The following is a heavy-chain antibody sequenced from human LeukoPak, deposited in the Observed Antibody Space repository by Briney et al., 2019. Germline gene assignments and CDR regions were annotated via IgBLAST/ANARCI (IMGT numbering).Heavy chain of an antibody. D-gene: IGHD2-21*02. CDR2: INSDGSGT. J-gene: IGHJ4*02. V-gene: IGHV3-74*01. CDR3: ARERADYYFDY. CDR1: GFTFSSYW. Sequence: GGSLRLSCAASGFTFSSYWMHWVRQAPGKGLVWVSRINSDGSGTSYADSVKGRFTISRDNSKNTLYLQMNSLRAEDTAVYYCARERADYYFDYWGQGTLVTVSS.